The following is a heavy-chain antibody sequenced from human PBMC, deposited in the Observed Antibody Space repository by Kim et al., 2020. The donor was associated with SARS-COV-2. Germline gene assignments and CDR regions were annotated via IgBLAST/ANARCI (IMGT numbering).Heavy chain of an antibody. CDR3: ARGGMRIAGARSAFDI. J-gene: IGHJ3*02. D-gene: IGHD6-13*01. V-gene: IGHV4-31*11. Sequence: SETLSLTCGVSGSSITSASSYWSWIRQRPGEGLEWVGSITYSGTTYYNPSLESRVAVSMDTSNNQVSLKLRSVTAADTAKYYCARGGMRIAGARSAFDIWGQRTMVTVSA. CDR2: ITYSGTT. CDR1: GSSITSASSY.